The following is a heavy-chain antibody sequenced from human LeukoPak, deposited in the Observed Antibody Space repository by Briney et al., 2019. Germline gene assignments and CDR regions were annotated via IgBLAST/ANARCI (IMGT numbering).Heavy chain of an antibody. CDR1: GFTFSSYA. J-gene: IGHJ4*02. D-gene: IGHD3-9*01. V-gene: IGHV3-23*01. CDR3: AKDSSAGRYFDWLFDY. Sequence: PGGSLRLSCAASGFTFSSYAMSWVRQAPGKGLEWVSAISGSGGSTYYADSVKGRFTISRDNSKNTLYLQMSSLRAEDTAVYYCAKDSSAGRYFDWLFDYWGQGTLVTVSS. CDR2: ISGSGGST.